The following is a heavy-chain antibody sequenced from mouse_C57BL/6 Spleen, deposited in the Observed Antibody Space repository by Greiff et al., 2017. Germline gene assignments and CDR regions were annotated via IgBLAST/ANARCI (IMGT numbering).Heavy chain of an antibody. CDR1: GFNIKDYY. V-gene: IGHV14-2*01. J-gene: IGHJ3*01. CDR3: ARSGFRDWFAY. Sequence: VQLQQSGAELVKPGASVKLSCTASGFNIKDYYMPWVKQRTEQGLEWIGRIDPEDGETKYAPKFQGKATITADTSSNTAYLQLSSLTSEDTAVYYCARSGFRDWFAYWGQGTLVTVSA. CDR2: IDPEDGET.